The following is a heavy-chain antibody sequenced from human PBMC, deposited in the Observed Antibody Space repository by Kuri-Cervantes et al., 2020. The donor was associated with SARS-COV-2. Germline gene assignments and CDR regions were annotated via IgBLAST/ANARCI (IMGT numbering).Heavy chain of an antibody. CDR1: GYTFTSYD. Sequence: SVKVSCKASGYTFTSYDINWVRQAPGQGLEWMGGIIPTFGTANYAQKFQGRVTITADESTSTAYMELSSLRSEDTAVYYCARGGWRTYYYYYMDVWGKGTTVTVSS. CDR2: IIPTFGTA. D-gene: IGHD6-19*01. CDR3: ARGGWRTYYYYYMDV. V-gene: IGHV1-69*01. J-gene: IGHJ6*03.